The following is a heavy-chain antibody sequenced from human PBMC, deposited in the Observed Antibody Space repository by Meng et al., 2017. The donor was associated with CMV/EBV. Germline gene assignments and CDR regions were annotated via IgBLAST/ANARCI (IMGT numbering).Heavy chain of an antibody. D-gene: IGHD1-26*01. V-gene: IGHV3-20*04. Sequence: GESLKISCAASGFTFDDYGMSWVRQAPGKGLEWVSGINWNGGSTGYADSVKGRFTISRDNAKNSLYLQMNSLRVEDTGVYYCARDQWEHYFDFWGQGALVTVSS. J-gene: IGHJ4*02. CDR2: INWNGGST. CDR3: ARDQWEHYFDF. CDR1: GFTFDDYG.